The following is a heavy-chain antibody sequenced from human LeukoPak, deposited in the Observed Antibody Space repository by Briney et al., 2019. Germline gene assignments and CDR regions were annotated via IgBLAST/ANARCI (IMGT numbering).Heavy chain of an antibody. CDR1: GFTFSSYS. J-gene: IGHJ4*02. V-gene: IGHV3-21*04. CDR2: ISSSSSYI. Sequence: GGSLRLSCAASGFTFSSYSMNWVRQAPGKGLEWVSSISSSSSYIYYADSVKGRFTISRDNSKNTLYLQMNGLRAEDTAIYYCASSIAAADYFDYWGQGTLVTVSS. CDR3: ASSIAAADYFDY. D-gene: IGHD6-13*01.